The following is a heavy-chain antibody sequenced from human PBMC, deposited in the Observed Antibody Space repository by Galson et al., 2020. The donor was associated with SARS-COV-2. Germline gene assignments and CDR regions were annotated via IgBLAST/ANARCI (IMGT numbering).Heavy chain of an antibody. D-gene: IGHD3-10*01. V-gene: IGHV3-30-3*01. CDR1: GLTFNRYS. Sequence: TGGSLRLSCAASGLTFNRYSMHWVRQAPGKGLEWVAVISFDGGNAYYADSVKGRFTISRDNSKDTLYLQMSTLRTEDTAVYYCASHSIIADIDYWGQGTLVTVSS. CDR3: ASHSIIADIDY. CDR2: ISFDGGNA. J-gene: IGHJ4*02.